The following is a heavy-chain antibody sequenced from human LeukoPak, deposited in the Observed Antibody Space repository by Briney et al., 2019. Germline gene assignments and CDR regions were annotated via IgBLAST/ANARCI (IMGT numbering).Heavy chain of an antibody. J-gene: IGHJ6*02. D-gene: IGHD6-13*01. Sequence: ASVKVSCKASGGTFSSYAISWVRQAPGQGLEWMGWMNPNNGNTGYAQKFQGRVTMTRSTSISTAYMELSSLRSEDTAVYYCARPASSSWPLYYYYGMDVWGQGTTVTVSS. CDR1: GGTFSSYA. CDR3: ARPASSSWPLYYYYGMDV. CDR2: MNPNNGNT. V-gene: IGHV1-8*02.